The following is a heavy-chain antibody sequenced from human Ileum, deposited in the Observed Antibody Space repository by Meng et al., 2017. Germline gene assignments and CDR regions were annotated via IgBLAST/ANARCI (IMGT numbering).Heavy chain of an antibody. CDR3: AKDRAKSGYDGDFDY. CDR1: GLTFSSYD. V-gene: IGHV3-23*01. D-gene: IGHD5-12*01. Sequence: EVQLLESGGGLVTPVGSRRLSCVASGLTFSSYDMTWVRQAPGKGLEWVSGISASGATTYYADSVRGRFTISRDNSKNTLYLQMDSLGVEDAAIYYCAKDRAKSGYDGDFDYWGQGTLVTVSS. J-gene: IGHJ4*02. CDR2: ISASGATT.